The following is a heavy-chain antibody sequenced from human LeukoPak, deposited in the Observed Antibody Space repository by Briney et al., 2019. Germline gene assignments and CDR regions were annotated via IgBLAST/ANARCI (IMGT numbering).Heavy chain of an antibody. J-gene: IGHJ3*02. Sequence: PGGSLRLSCAASGFTFSNAWMSWVRQAPGRGLEWVSAVSASGDVTFYADSLRGRFTISRDNSKSTLYLQMNGLRAEDTAIFYCAKSLFTSATGTGRAFHIWGQGTRVTVSS. CDR1: GFTFSNAW. CDR3: AKSLFTSATGTGRAFHI. D-gene: IGHD1-1*01. CDR2: VSASGDVT. V-gene: IGHV3-23*01.